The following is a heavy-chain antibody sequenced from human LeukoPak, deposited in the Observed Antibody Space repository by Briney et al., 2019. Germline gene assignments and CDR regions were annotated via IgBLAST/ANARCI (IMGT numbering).Heavy chain of an antibody. CDR2: INPSGRI. CDR1: GGSFSGYY. D-gene: IGHD3-22*01. Sequence: SETLSLTCAVYGGSFSGYYWTWIRQAPGKGLEWIGEINPSGRISYKSSLKSRLTISVDASKDQFSLNLRSLTAADTAVYYCARGRHEVSMIVVVMTAVSYYLDVWGKGTTVTVS. J-gene: IGHJ6*03. V-gene: IGHV4-34*01. CDR3: ARGRHEVSMIVVVMTAVSYYLDV.